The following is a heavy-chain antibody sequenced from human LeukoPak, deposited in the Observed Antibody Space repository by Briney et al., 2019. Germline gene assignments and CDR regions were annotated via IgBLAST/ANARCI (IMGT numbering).Heavy chain of an antibody. CDR2: IKQDGSEK. V-gene: IGHV3-7*01. CDR3: ARFLDCTNGVCYTGTIWRPNFDY. J-gene: IGHJ4*02. CDR1: GFTFSSYW. D-gene: IGHD2-8*01. Sequence: GGSLRLSCAASGFTFSSYWMSWVRQAPGKGLEWVANIKQDGSEKYYVDSVKGRFTISRDNAKNSLYLQMNSLRAEDTAVYYCARFLDCTNGVCYTGTIWRPNFDYWGQGTLVTVSS.